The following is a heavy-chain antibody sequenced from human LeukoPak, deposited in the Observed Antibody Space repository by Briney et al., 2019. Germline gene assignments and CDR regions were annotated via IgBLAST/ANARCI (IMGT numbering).Heavy chain of an antibody. V-gene: IGHV3-30*18. CDR3: AKRSRTEYYFDS. CDR1: GFTFSSYG. CDR2: ISYDGSNK. J-gene: IGHJ4*02. Sequence: PGGSLRLSCAASGFTFSSYGMHWVRQAPGKGLEWVAVISYDGSNKYYADSVKGRFTISRDNSKNTLYLQMNSLTAEDTAVYYCAKRSRTEYYFDSWGQGTLVTVSS.